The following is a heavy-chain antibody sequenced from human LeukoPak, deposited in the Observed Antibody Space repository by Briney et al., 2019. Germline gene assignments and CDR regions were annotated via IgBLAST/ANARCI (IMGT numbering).Heavy chain of an antibody. D-gene: IGHD7-27*01. CDR1: GFTFSSSA. J-gene: IGHJ5*02. Sequence: GGSLRLSCAASGFTFSSSAMSWVRQAPGKGLEWVSAISGSGGSKYYADSVKGRFTISRDNFKNTLYLQMNSLRAEDTAVYYCAKDLNWGVTGWFDLWGQGTLVTVSS. CDR3: AKDLNWGVTGWFDL. CDR2: ISGSGGSK. V-gene: IGHV3-23*01.